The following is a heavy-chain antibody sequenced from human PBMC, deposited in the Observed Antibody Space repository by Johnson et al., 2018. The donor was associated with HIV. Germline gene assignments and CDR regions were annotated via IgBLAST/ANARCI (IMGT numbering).Heavy chain of an antibody. Sequence: VQLVESGGGLVQPGRSLRLSCAASGFTFDDYAMHWVRQAPGKGLEWVSGISWNSGSIGYVDSVKGRFTISRDNAKNSLYLQMNSLRAEDTAVYYCARDEGGSYEADAFDIWGQGTMVTVSS. CDR2: ISWNSGSI. CDR1: GFTFDDYA. CDR3: ARDEGGSYEADAFDI. V-gene: IGHV3-9*01. D-gene: IGHD1-26*01. J-gene: IGHJ3*02.